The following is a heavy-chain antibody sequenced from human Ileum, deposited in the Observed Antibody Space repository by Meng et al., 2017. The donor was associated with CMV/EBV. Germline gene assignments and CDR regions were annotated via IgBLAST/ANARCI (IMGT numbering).Heavy chain of an antibody. V-gene: IGHV4-59*01. CDR2: IYYSGST. CDR3: ARAYSGLDY. J-gene: IGHJ4*02. CDR1: GGSISNYY. Sequence: SETLSLTCTVSGGSISNYYWSWIRQPPGKGLEWIGYIYYSGSTNYNPSLKSRVTISVDTSKNQFSLKLSSVTAEDTAVYYCARAYSGLDYWGQGTLVTVSS. D-gene: IGHD1-26*01.